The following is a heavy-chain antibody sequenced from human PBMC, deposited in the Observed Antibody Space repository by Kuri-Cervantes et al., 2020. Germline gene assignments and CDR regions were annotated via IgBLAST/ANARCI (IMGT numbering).Heavy chain of an antibody. V-gene: IGHV4-34*01. J-gene: IGHJ1*01. CDR2: INHSGST. D-gene: IGHD6-13*01. CDR3: ARLGQQLVLGYFQH. Sequence: GSLRLSCAVYGGSFSTYYWSWIRQPPGKGLEWIGEINHSGSTNYNPSLKSRVTISVDKSKNQFSLKLSSVTAADTAVYYCARLGQQLVLGYFQHWGQGTLVTVSS. CDR1: GGSFSTYY.